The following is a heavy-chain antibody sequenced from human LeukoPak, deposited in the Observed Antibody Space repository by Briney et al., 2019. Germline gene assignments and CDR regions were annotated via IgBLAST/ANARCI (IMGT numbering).Heavy chain of an antibody. CDR3: ARDGGSDSYGSYYFDY. J-gene: IGHJ4*02. CDR1: GGSISSGGYY. V-gene: IGHV4-31*03. Sequence: SETLSLTCTVSGGSISSGGYYWSWLRQHPGKGLEWIGYIYYSGSTYYNPSLKSRVTISVDTSKNQFSLKLSSVTAADTAVYDCARDGGSDSYGSYYFDYWGQGTLVTVSS. D-gene: IGHD5-18*01. CDR2: IYYSGST.